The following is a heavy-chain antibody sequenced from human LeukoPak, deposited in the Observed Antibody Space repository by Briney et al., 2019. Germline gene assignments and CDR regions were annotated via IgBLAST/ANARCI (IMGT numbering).Heavy chain of an antibody. CDR1: GGSIRSYY. Sequence: SETLSLTCTVSGGSIRSYYWSWIRQPPGKGLEWIGYIYYSGSIYYNPSLKSRVTISVDTSKNQFSLKLSSVTAADTAVYYCARDISRGLGITDYWGQGTLVTVSS. J-gene: IGHJ4*02. V-gene: IGHV4-59*01. CDR2: IYYSGSI. CDR3: ARDISRGLGITDY. D-gene: IGHD7-27*01.